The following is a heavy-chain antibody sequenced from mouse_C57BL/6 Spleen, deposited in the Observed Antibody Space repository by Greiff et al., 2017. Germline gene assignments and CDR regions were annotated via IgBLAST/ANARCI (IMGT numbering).Heavy chain of an antibody. Sequence: VQLQQPGAELVRPGTSVKLSCKASGYTFTSYWMHWVKQRPGQGLEWIGVIDPSDSYTNYNQKFKGKATLTVDKSSSTAYMELSSLTSEDSAVYYCARGDYYASSYGYFDVWGTGTTLTVSS. CDR2: IDPSDSYT. CDR3: ARGDYYASSYGYFDV. D-gene: IGHD1-1*01. V-gene: IGHV1-59*01. CDR1: GYTFTSYW. J-gene: IGHJ1*03.